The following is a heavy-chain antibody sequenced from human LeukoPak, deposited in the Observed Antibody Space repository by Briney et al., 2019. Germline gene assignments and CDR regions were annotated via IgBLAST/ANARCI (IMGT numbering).Heavy chain of an antibody. J-gene: IGHJ4*02. D-gene: IGHD6-19*01. CDR2: ILENGSNQ. Sequence: GRSLRLSCAASGFTFRNYIMHWVRQAPGKGLDWVAVILENGSNQYYADSVKGRFTISRDNSKNTLFLQMNSLRGEDTAMYYCARVQGGGYRTADYWGQGTLVTVSS. CDR1: GFTFRNYI. V-gene: IGHV3-30*04. CDR3: ARVQGGGYRTADY.